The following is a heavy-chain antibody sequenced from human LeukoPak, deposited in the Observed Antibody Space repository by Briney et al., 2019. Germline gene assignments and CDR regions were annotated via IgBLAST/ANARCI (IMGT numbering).Heavy chain of an antibody. CDR1: GFTFSSYG. J-gene: IGHJ4*02. CDR3: ARVLHYSGSYWGNNYFDY. V-gene: IGHV3-33*01. CDR2: IWYDGSNK. Sequence: PVGSLRLSCAASGFTFSSYGMHGVRQAPGKGLEWVAVIWYDGSNKYYADSVKGRFTISRDNSKNTLYLQMNSLRAEDTAVYYCARVLHYSGSYWGNNYFDYWGQGTLVTVSS. D-gene: IGHD1-26*01.